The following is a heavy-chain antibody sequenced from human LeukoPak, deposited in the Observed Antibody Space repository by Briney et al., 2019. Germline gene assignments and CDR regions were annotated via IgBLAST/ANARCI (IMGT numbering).Heavy chain of an antibody. CDR1: GFTFSTYS. V-gene: IGHV3-21*01. CDR2: ISPDSNYK. CDR3: AREMYDYAWGSYRLDWFDP. Sequence: PGGSLRLSCAASGFTFSTYSMNWLRLAPGKGLEWVSSISPDSNYKYYVDSVKGRFTISRDNAKNTLYLQMNSLRAEDTAVYYCAREMYDYAWGSYRLDWFDPWGQGTLVTVSS. J-gene: IGHJ5*02. D-gene: IGHD3-16*02.